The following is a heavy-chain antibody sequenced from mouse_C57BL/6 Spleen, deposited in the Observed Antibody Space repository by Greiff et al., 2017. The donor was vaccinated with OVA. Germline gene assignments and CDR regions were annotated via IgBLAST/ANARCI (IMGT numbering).Heavy chain of an antibody. D-gene: IGHD2-2*01. J-gene: IGHJ2*01. CDR1: GYTFTSYW. CDR2: IYPGSGST. V-gene: IGHV1-55*01. Sequence: QVQLQQPGAELVKPGASVKMSCKASGYTFTSYWITWVKQGPGHGLEWIGDIYPGSGSTNYNEKFKSKATLTVDTSSSSAYMQYSSLASEDSAVYYCGRRDGYDRTCYGGQCTTLTVSS. CDR3: GRRDGYDRTCY.